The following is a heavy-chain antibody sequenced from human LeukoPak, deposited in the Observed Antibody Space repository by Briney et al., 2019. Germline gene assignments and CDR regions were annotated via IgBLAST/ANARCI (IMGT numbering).Heavy chain of an antibody. J-gene: IGHJ4*02. CDR2: ITGDGGTT. V-gene: IGHV3-43*02. CDR3: AKGHFGAGHY. Sequence: GSLRLSCAASGFTFDDFTMHWFRHPPGRGLQWVSLITGDGGTTSYADSVKGRFTISRDNSKNSLYLHMSSLRNEDTALYYCAKGHFGAGHYWGQGTLVTVSS. CDR1: GFTFDDFT. D-gene: IGHD3-3*01.